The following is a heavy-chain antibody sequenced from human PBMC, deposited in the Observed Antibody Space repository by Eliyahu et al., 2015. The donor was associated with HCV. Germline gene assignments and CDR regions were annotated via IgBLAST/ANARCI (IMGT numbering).Heavy chain of an antibody. D-gene: IGHD2-21*01. J-gene: IGHJ4*02. CDR2: LDYSARP. CDR3: VSGGDSFVVMALSRVTFDY. V-gene: IGHV4-39*02. Sequence: QLHLYESGPGLVKPPETLSLTCNVSGASISRTNYYWAWIRQSPGKGLEWIGSLDYSARPHYNPSLKSRVLMSADISKNHFSLTLSSTTAADTAVYYCVSGGDSFVVMALSRVTFDYWGPGTLVT. CDR1: GASISRTNYY.